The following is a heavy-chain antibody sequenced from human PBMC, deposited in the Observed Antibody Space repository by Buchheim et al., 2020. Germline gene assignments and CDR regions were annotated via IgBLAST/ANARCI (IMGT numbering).Heavy chain of an antibody. V-gene: IGHV5-10-1*01. Sequence: EVQLVQSGAEVKKPGESLRISCKGSGYSFTSYWISWVRQMPGKGLEWMGRIDPSDSYTNYSPSFQGHVTISADKSISTAYPQWSSLKASDTAMYYCAIGGAYDYVWGSYRLDWFKTAYYYYGVDVWGQGTT. CDR1: GYSFTSYW. CDR2: IDPSDSYT. J-gene: IGHJ6*02. D-gene: IGHD3-16*02. CDR3: AIGGAYDYVWGSYRLDWFKTAYYYYGVDV.